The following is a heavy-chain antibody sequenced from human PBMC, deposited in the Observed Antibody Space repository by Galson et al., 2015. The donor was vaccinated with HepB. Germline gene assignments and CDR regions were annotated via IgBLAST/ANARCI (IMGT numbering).Heavy chain of an antibody. Sequence: SLRLSCAASGFTFSSYGMHWVRQAPGKGLEWVSSISSSSSYIHYADSVKGRFTISRDNAKNSLYLQMNSLRAEDTAVYYCARDQEVYYDSSGYYEAHAFDIWGQGTMVTVSS. D-gene: IGHD3-22*01. V-gene: IGHV3-21*01. CDR3: ARDQEVYYDSSGYYEAHAFDI. CDR1: GFTFSSYG. CDR2: ISSSSSYI. J-gene: IGHJ3*02.